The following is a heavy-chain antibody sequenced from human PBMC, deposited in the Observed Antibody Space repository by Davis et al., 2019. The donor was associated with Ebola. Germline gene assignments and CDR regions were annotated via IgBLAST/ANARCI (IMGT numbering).Heavy chain of an antibody. CDR1: GYTFTNHW. J-gene: IGHJ4*02. Sequence: GESLKISCQGSGYTFTNHWIGWVRQMPGKGLEWMGLIHPSNSNTRYSPSFQGQVTISADKSISTAYLQWSSLKASDTAMYYCARRRYQLSTASWDYFDYWGQGTLVTVSS. D-gene: IGHD2-2*01. V-gene: IGHV5-51*01. CDR2: IHPSNSNT. CDR3: ARRRYQLSTASWDYFDY.